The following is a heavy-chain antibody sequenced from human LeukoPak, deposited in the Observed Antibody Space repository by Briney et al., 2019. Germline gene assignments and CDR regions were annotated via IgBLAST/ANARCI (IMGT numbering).Heavy chain of an antibody. CDR3: ARDPGYGDYNTKLDY. V-gene: IGHV3-30*01. CDR1: GFTFSSYA. J-gene: IGHJ4*02. D-gene: IGHD4-17*01. Sequence: GGALRLSCAASGFTFSSYAMHGVRQATGKGRERVAVISYDGSNTYYADSVQGRFPISRDNSKNPLYLQMNSLRAEDTAVYYCARDPGYGDYNTKLDYWGQGTLVTVSS. CDR2: ISYDGSNT.